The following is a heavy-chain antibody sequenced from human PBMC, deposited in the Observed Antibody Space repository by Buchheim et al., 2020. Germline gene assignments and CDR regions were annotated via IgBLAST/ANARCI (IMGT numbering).Heavy chain of an antibody. V-gene: IGHV4-39*07. CDR2: IYYSGST. Sequence: QLQLQESGPGLVKPSETLSLTCTVSGGSISSSSYYWGWIRQPPGKGLEWIGSIYYSGSTYYNPSLKSRVTISVDTSKNQFSLKLSSVTAADTAVYYCAREADDSSSSLGMDVWGQGTT. CDR1: GGSISSSSYY. CDR3: AREADDSSSSLGMDV. D-gene: IGHD6-6*01. J-gene: IGHJ6*02.